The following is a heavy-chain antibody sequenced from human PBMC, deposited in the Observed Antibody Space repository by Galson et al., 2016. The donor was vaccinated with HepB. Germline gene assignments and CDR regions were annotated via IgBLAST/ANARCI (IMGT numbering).Heavy chain of an antibody. J-gene: IGHJ3*02. CDR3: ASYLVQSWAGSDAFDT. CDR1: GGSISSSDW. Sequence: TLSLTCAVSGGSISSSDWWSWVRQPPGQGLEWIGQIFHSGRVNYTPSLASRVTISIDTSNNHFSLRLTSVTAADTAVYYCASYLVQSWAGSDAFDTWGQGTLVTVSS. CDR2: IFHSGRV. D-gene: IGHD6-13*01. V-gene: IGHV4-4*02.